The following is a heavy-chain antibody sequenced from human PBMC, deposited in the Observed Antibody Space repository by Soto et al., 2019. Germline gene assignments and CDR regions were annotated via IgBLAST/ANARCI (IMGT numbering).Heavy chain of an antibody. V-gene: IGHV3-30-3*01. J-gene: IGHJ6*02. D-gene: IGHD2-2*01. CDR3: ARDPGGRYCSSTSCYSGLAMDV. CDR1: GFTFSSYA. CDR2: ISYDGSNK. Sequence: GGSLRLSCAASGFTFSSYAMHWVRQAPGKGLEWVAVISYDGSNKYYADSVKGRFTISRDNSKNTLYLQMNSLRAEDTAVYYCARDPGGRYCSSTSCYSGLAMDVWGQGTTVTVSS.